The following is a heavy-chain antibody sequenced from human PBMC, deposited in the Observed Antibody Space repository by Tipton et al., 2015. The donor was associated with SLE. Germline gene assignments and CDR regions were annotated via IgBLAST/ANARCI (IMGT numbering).Heavy chain of an antibody. CDR2: ISAYNGNT. J-gene: IGHJ3*02. Sequence: QVQLVQSGAEVKKPGASVKVSCKASGYTFTTYGISWVRQAPGQGLEWMGWISAYNGNTNYNPSLKSRVIISVDTSKNQFSLKLSSVTAADTAVYYCARTNWNYIAFNIRSQGTLVTVSS. V-gene: IGHV1-18*01. D-gene: IGHD1-7*01. CDR3: ARTNWNYIAFNI. CDR1: GYTFTTYG.